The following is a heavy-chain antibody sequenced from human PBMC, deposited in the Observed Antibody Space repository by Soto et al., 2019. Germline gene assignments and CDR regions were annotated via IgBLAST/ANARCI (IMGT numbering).Heavy chain of an antibody. CDR3: ARGSFRGYSYGYSDY. V-gene: IGHV1-69*13. Sequence: SVKVSCKASGGTFSSYAISWVRQAPGQGLEWMGGIIPIFGTANYAQKFQGRVTITADESTSTAYMELSSLRSEDTAVYYCARGSFRGYSYGYSDYWGQGTLVTVSS. J-gene: IGHJ4*02. CDR2: IIPIFGTA. D-gene: IGHD5-18*01. CDR1: GGTFSSYA.